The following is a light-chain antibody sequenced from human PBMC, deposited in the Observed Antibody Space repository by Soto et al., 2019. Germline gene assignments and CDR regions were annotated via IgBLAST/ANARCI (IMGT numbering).Light chain of an antibody. V-gene: IGKV3-20*01. CDR3: QQSYSTPWT. CDR1: QSVSSSH. CDR2: SAS. Sequence: EIVLTQSPGTLSLSPGERATLSCRASQSVSSSHLAWYQQKPGQAPRLLIYSASSRATGIPDRFSGSGSGTDFTLTISSLQPEDFATYYCQQSYSTPWTFGQGTKVDIK. J-gene: IGKJ1*01.